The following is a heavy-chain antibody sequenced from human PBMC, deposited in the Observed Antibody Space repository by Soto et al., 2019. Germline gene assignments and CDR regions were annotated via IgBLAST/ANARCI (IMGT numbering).Heavy chain of an antibody. J-gene: IGHJ6*02. V-gene: IGHV1-69*01. Sequence: QVQLVQSGAEVKKPGSSVKVSCKASGGTFSSYAISWVRQAPGQGLEWMGGIIPIFGTANYAQKYQGRVTMTRAAAPCPTHMGLLSRLSQDPPVSYCARPLPNGISTSCFPPWGLSSSLSGMSLWGQGTPVT. CDR2: IIPIFGTA. CDR1: GGTFSSYA. D-gene: IGHD2-2*01. CDR3: ARPLPNGISTSCFPPWGLSSSLSGMSL.